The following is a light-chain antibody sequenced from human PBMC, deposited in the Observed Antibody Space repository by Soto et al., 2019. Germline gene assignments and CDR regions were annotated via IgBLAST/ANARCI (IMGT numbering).Light chain of an antibody. CDR2: KAS. J-gene: IGKJ1*01. Sequence: DIQITQSPSTLSGSVGDRVTITCRASQTISSWLAWYRQKPGKAPKLLIYKASTLKSGVPSRFSGSGAGTEFTRTISSLQPDDFATDYCQHYNSYSEAFGQGTKVDIK. CDR1: QTISSW. V-gene: IGKV1-5*03. CDR3: QHYNSYSEA.